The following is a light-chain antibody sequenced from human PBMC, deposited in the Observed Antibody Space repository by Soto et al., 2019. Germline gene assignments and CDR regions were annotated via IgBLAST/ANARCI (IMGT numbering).Light chain of an antibody. CDR2: GAS. J-gene: IGKJ4*01. CDR1: QSVSSY. V-gene: IGKV3-20*01. CDR3: QQFSSYPLT. Sequence: EKVVKHSLATVSLTQRERATLSCMASQSVSSYLAWYHQKPGQPPRLLMYGASSRATGIPDRFSGGGSGTDFTLTISRLEPEDFAAYYCQQFSSYPLTFGGGTKVDTK.